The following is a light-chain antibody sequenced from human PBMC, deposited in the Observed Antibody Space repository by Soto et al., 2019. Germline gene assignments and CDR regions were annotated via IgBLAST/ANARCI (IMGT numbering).Light chain of an antibody. J-gene: IGKJ1*01. CDR3: QQYNSYSTWT. V-gene: IGKV1-5*01. CDR1: QSIGSW. Sequence: DIQMTQSPSILSASVGDRVTITCRASQSIGSWLAWYQHKPGKAPKLLIYDASTLESGVPSRFSGSGSGTEFTLTISSLQPDDFATYYCQQYNSYSTWTFGQGTKVEIK. CDR2: DAS.